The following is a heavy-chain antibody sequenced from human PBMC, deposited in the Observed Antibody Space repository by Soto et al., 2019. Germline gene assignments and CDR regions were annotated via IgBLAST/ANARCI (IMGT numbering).Heavy chain of an antibody. J-gene: IGHJ4*02. CDR2: IIPIFGTA. D-gene: IGHD2-15*01. CDR1: GGTFSSYA. Sequence: SVKVSCKASGGTFSSYAISWVRQAPGQGLEWMGGIIPIFGTANYAQKFQGRVTITADESTSTAYMELSSLRSEDTAVYYCASLIRYCSDGSCSYYFDYWGQGTLVTVSS. V-gene: IGHV1-69*13. CDR3: ASLIRYCSDGSCSYYFDY.